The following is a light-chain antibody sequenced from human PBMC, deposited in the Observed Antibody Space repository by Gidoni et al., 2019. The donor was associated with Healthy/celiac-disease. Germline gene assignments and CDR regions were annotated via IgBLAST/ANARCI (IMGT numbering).Light chain of an antibody. CDR2: EVS. J-gene: IGLJ2*01. Sequence: QSALTQPAPVSGSPGQSITTSCTGTSSDVGGYNYVSWYQQHPGKAPKRMIYEVSNRPSGVSNRFSGSKSGNTASLTISGLQAEDEADYYCSSYTSSSTLVFGGGTKLTVL. V-gene: IGLV2-14*01. CDR1: SSDVGGYNY. CDR3: SSYTSSSTLV.